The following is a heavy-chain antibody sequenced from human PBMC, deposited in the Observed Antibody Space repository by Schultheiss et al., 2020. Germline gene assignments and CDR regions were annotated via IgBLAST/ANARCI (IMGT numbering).Heavy chain of an antibody. J-gene: IGHJ4*02. V-gene: IGHV4-39*07. CDR1: GGSISSGDYY. CDR2: INHSGST. D-gene: IGHD1-26*01. Sequence: SETLSLTCTVSGGSISSGDYYWSWIRQPPGKGLEWIGEINHSGSTNYNPSLKSRVTISVDTSKNQFSLKLSSVTAADTAVYYCAKDDEGGSFSPDYWGQGTLVTVSS. CDR3: AKDDEGGSFSPDY.